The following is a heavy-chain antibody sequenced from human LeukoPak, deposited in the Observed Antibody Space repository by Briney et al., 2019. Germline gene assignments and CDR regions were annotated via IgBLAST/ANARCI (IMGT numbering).Heavy chain of an antibody. CDR2: MNPKRGNT. V-gene: IGHV1-8*03. D-gene: IGHD2-21*01. Sequence: ASVKVSCKASGYTFTSYDINWVRQATGQGREWMGWMNPKRGNTGYAQKFQGRVTITRNTSISTAYMELSSLRSEDTAVYYWAIWAFAYCGGDCYSFSDHYYYMDVWGKGTTVTVSS. CDR3: AIWAFAYCGGDCYSFSDHYYYMDV. J-gene: IGHJ6*03. CDR1: GYTFTSYD.